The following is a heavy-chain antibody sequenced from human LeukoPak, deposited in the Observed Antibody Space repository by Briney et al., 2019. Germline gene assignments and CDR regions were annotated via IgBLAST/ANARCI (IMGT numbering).Heavy chain of an antibody. CDR1: GFTFDDYA. D-gene: IGHD3-9*01. CDR2: ISWNSGSI. V-gene: IGHV3-9*01. Sequence: PGGSLRLSCAASGFTFDDYAMHWVRQAPGKGLEWVSGISWNSGSIGYADSVKGRFTISRDNAKNSLYLQMNSLRAEDTALYYCSAVSYDILTGYYNDYWGQGTLVTVSS. CDR3: SAVSYDILTGYYNDY. J-gene: IGHJ4*02.